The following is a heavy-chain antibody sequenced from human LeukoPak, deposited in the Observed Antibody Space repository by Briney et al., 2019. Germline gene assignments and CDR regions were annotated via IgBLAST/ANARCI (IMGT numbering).Heavy chain of an antibody. Sequence: ALVTVSCKASGYTFTSYGISWVRQAPGQGLEWMGWISAYNGNTNYAQKLQGRVTMTTDTSTSTAYMELRSLRSDDTAVYYCARVLRFLEWFNWFDPWGQGTLVTVSS. D-gene: IGHD3-3*01. CDR1: GYTFTSYG. V-gene: IGHV1-18*01. CDR2: ISAYNGNT. J-gene: IGHJ5*02. CDR3: ARVLRFLEWFNWFDP.